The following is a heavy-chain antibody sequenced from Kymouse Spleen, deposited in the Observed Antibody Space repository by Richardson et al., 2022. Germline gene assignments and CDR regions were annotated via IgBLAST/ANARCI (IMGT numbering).Heavy chain of an antibody. CDR2: IKQDGSEK. Sequence: EVQLVESGGGLVQPGGSLRLSCAASGFTFSSYWMSWVRQAPGKGLEWVANIKQDGSEKYYVDSVKGRFTISRDNAKNSLYLQMNSLRAEDTAVYYCAREGGVRGVPYYYGMDVWGQGTTVTVSS. CDR3: AREGGVRGVPYYYGMDV. D-gene: IGHD3-10*01. V-gene: IGHV3-7*01. CDR1: GFTFSSYW. J-gene: IGHJ6*02.